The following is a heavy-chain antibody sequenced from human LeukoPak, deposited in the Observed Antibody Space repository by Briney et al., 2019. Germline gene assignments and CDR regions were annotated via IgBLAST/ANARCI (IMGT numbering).Heavy chain of an antibody. CDR3: ARGNTELGYYDSSGYYLDY. D-gene: IGHD3-22*01. CDR2: INPNSGVT. J-gene: IGHJ4*02. Sequence: ASVKVSCKASGYTFTGYYMHWVRQAPGQGLEWMGWINPNSGVTNYAQKFQGRVTMTRDTSISTAYMELSRLRSDDTAVYYCARGNTELGYYDSSGYYLDYWGQGTLVTVSS. V-gene: IGHV1-2*02. CDR1: GYTFTGYY.